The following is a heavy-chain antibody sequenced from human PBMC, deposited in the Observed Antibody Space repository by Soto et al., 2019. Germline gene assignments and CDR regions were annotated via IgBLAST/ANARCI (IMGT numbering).Heavy chain of an antibody. CDR1: GFTFSSYA. Sequence: GGSLRLSCAASGFTFSSYAMSWVRQAPGKGLEWVSAISGSGGSTYYADSVKGRFTISRDNSKNTLYLQMNSLRAEDTAVYYCANRKPVYYDSSGWYDAFDIWGQGTMVTVSS. J-gene: IGHJ3*02. CDR2: ISGSGGST. CDR3: ANRKPVYYDSSGWYDAFDI. D-gene: IGHD3-22*01. V-gene: IGHV3-23*01.